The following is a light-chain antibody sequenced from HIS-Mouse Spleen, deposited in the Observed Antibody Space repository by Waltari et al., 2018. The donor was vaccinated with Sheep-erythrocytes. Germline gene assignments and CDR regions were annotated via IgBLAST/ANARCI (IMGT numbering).Light chain of an antibody. CDR2: DVS. V-gene: IGLV2-11*01. CDR3: CSYAGSYTFVV. Sequence: QSALTQPRSVSGSPGQSVTISCTGTSSDVGGYNYVSWYQQHPGKAPKLMIYDVSKRTSGVPDRFSGSKSGNTASRTISGLQAEDEADYYCCSYAGSYTFVVFGGGTKLTVL. J-gene: IGLJ2*01. CDR1: SSDVGGYNY.